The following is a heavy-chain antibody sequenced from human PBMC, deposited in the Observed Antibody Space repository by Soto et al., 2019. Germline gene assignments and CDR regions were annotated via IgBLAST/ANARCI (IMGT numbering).Heavy chain of an antibody. D-gene: IGHD5-12*01. CDR3: ARAELIVAGQAFDS. Sequence: QVDLVQSGAEVKKPGASVKMSCKSSGYRLSNYYMHWVRQAPGQGLEWMGVVNPSDGCANYARKFQGRVTMTWDTSTTTLYMEVNSLRSDDTAIYYCARAELIVAGQAFDSWGQGTLVTVSS. CDR1: GYRLSNYY. CDR2: VNPSDGCA. V-gene: IGHV1-46*01. J-gene: IGHJ4*02.